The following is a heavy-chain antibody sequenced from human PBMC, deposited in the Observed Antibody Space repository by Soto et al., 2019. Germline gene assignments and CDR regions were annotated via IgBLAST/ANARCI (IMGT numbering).Heavy chain of an antibody. CDR3: ERVRYSSSWYGGYYYYYGMGV. D-gene: IGHD6-13*01. CDR2: IYHSGST. V-gene: IGHV4-4*02. Sequence: SETLSLTCAVSGGSISSSNWWSWVRQPSGKGLEWIGEIYHSGSTNYNPSLKSRVTISVDKSKNQFSLKLSSVTAADTAVYYCERVRYSSSWYGGYYYYYGMGVWGQGTTVTVSS. CDR1: GGSISSSNW. J-gene: IGHJ6*02.